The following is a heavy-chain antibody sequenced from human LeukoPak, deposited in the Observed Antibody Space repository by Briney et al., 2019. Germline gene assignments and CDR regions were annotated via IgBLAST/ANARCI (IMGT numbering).Heavy chain of an antibody. Sequence: GGSLRLSCVASGFTFGDYNMNWVRQAPGKGLEWVSAITRGSSYMNYADSLKGRFTISRDNSKNTLYLQMNSLRAEDTAVYYCARASKYDIDYWGQGTLVTVSS. CDR1: GFTFGDYN. CDR2: ITRGSSYM. J-gene: IGHJ4*02. V-gene: IGHV3-21*01. D-gene: IGHD3-9*01. CDR3: ARASKYDIDY.